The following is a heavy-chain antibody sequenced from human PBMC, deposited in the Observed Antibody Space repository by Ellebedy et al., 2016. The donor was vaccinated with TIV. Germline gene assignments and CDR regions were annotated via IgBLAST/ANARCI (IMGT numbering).Heavy chain of an antibody. CDR3: ARGTGWLFDS. J-gene: IGHJ5*01. D-gene: IGHD5-12*01. CDR2: MHYSGST. CDR1: GGSISSYDVY. V-gene: IGHV4-61*08. Sequence: SETLSLXXAVSGGSISSYDVYWGWIRQPPGKALEWIGYMHYSGSTNYNPSLKSRVTISVDTSKNQFFLKLTSVTAADTAVYYCARGTGWLFDSWGQGTLVTVSS.